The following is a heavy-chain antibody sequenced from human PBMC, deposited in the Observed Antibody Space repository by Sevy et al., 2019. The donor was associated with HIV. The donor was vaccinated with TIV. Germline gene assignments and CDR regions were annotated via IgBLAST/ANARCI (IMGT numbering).Heavy chain of an antibody. Sequence: GGSLRLSCAASGFIFSGSAIHWVRQASGKGLEWVGLIRGGDDNYATVYAASLEGRFTLSRDDSTDTAYLQMNSLKIGDTAIYYCTRRSTQSYSGSDYWGQGTVVTVSS. J-gene: IGHJ4*02. CDR1: GFIFSGSA. CDR3: TRRSTQSYSGSDY. D-gene: IGHD3-10*01. CDR2: IRGGDDNYAT. V-gene: IGHV3-73*01.